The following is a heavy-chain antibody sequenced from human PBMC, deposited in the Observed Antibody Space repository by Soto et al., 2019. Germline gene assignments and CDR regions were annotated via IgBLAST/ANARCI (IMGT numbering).Heavy chain of an antibody. CDR1: GFSLSTRGVG. CDR2: IYWDDDK. Sequence: QITLKESGPTLVKPTQTLTLTCTFSGFSLSTRGVGVGWIRQPPGKALEWLALIYWDDDKRYSPSLKSRLTITKVTSKNQVVLTMTNMDPVDTATYYCAHRGPGANWFDPWGQGTLVTVSS. V-gene: IGHV2-5*02. CDR3: AHRGPGANWFDP. J-gene: IGHJ5*02.